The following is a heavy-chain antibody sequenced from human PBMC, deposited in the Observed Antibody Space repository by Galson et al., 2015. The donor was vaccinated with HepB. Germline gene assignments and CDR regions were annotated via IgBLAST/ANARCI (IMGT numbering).Heavy chain of an antibody. J-gene: IGHJ4*01. CDR1: GFTFSSYA. D-gene: IGHD3-3*01. CDR2: ISASGLST. Sequence: SLRLSCAASGFTFSSYAMNWVRQAPGKGLQWVSAISASGLSTYYADSVKGRFSISRDNSKNMLHLQIHSLRAEDTAVYYCAKKSDFWSVGYFDYWGQGTLVTV. CDR3: AKKSDFWSVGYFDY. V-gene: IGHV3-23*01.